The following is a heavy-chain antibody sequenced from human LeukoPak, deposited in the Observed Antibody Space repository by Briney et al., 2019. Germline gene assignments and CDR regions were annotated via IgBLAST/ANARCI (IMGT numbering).Heavy chain of an antibody. CDR2: IYHSGST. Sequence: SETLSLTCAVSGYSISSGYYWGWIRPPPGKGLEWIGSIYHSGSTYYNPSLKSRVAISVDTSKNQFSLKLSSVTAADTAVYYCARDRSSGVLDYWGQGTLVTVSS. V-gene: IGHV4-38-2*02. D-gene: IGHD3-10*01. CDR3: ARDRSSGVLDY. J-gene: IGHJ4*02. CDR1: GYSISSGYY.